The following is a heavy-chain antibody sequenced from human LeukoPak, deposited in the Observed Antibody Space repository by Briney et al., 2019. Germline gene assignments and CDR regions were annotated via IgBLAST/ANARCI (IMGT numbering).Heavy chain of an antibody. CDR2: IRSKAYGGTT. J-gene: IGHJ4*02. Sequence: GRSLRLSCTASGFTFGDYAMSWFRQAPGTGLEWVGFIRSKAYGGTTEYAASVKGRFTISRDDSKSIAYLQMNSLKTEDTAVYYCARDQSGYDFLDYWGQGTLVTVSS. V-gene: IGHV3-49*03. CDR3: ARDQSGYDFLDY. D-gene: IGHD5-12*01. CDR1: GFTFGDYA.